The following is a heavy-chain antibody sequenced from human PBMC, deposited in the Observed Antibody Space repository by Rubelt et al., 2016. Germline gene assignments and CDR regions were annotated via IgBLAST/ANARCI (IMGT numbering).Heavy chain of an antibody. J-gene: IGHJ4*02. V-gene: IGHV3-23*01. D-gene: IGHD3-10*01. Sequence: GKGLEWVSAISGSGGSTYYADSVKGRFTISRDNSKNTLYLQMNSLRAEETAVYYCAKSFAYYGSGSYYYFDYWGQGTLVTVSS. CDR2: ISGSGGST. CDR3: AKSFAYYGSGSYYYFDY.